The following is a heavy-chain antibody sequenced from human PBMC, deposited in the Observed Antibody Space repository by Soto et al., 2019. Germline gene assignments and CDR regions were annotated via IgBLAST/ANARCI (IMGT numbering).Heavy chain of an antibody. CDR3: AKTTTLDRAFDI. V-gene: IGHV3-23*01. D-gene: IGHD4-17*01. J-gene: IGHJ3*02. CDR2: ISGSGGST. Sequence: EVQLLESGGGLVQPGGSLRLSCAASGFTFSSYDMSWVRQAPGKGLECVSGISGSGGSTYYAESVKGRFTISRDNSKNTLYLQMNSLRAEDTAVYYCAKTTTLDRAFDIWGQGTMVTVSS. CDR1: GFTFSSYD.